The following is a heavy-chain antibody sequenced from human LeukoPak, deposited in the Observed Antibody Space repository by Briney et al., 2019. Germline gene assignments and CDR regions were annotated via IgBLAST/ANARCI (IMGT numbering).Heavy chain of an antibody. CDR2: IYTSGST. CDR3: ARHATWTGGHWFDP. V-gene: IGHV4-4*09. J-gene: IGHJ5*02. D-gene: IGHD1-14*01. Sequence: SETLSLTCTVSGGSISSYYWSWIRQPPGKGLEWIGYIYTSGSTNYNPSLKSRVTISVDTSKNQFSLKLSSVTAADTAVYDCARHATWTGGHWFDPWGQGTLVTVSS. CDR1: GGSISSYY.